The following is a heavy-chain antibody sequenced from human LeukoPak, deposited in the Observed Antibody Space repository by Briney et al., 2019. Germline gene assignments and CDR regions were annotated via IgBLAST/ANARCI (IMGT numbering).Heavy chain of an antibody. CDR1: GYTFTSYG. D-gene: IGHD7-27*01. CDR3: ARDPTGPHYYYGMDV. V-gene: IGHV1-69*13. Sequence: GASVKVSCKASGYTFTSYGISWVRQAPGQGLEWMGGIIPIFGTANYAQKFQGRVTITADESTSTAYMELSSLRSEDTAVYYCARDPTGPHYYYGMDVWGQGTTVTVSS. CDR2: IIPIFGTA. J-gene: IGHJ6*02.